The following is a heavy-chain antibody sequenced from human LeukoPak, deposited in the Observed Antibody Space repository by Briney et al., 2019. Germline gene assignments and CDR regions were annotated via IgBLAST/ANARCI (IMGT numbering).Heavy chain of an antibody. J-gene: IGHJ4*02. V-gene: IGHV1-46*01. CDR2: INPSGGST. D-gene: IGHD3-9*01. Sequence: ASVKASCKASGYTFTTYYVHWVRQAPGQGLEWMGIINPSGGSTTYAQKFRGRLTMTRDMSTSTVYMELSSLRSEATAVYYCARGSRPVYNLLTGKRYFDHWGQGTLLTVYS. CDR1: GYTFTTYY. CDR3: ARGSRPVYNLLTGKRYFDH.